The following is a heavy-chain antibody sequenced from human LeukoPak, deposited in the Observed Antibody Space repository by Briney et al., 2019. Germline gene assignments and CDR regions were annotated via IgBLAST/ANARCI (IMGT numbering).Heavy chain of an antibody. CDR1: GFTFSSYA. CDR3: AKDKGFTMIVVVSTGGFDY. J-gene: IGHJ4*02. V-gene: IGHV3-23*01. Sequence: AGGSLRLSCAASGFTFSSYAMSWVRQAPGKGLEWVSAISGSGGSTYYADPVKGRFTISRDNSKNTLYLQMKSLRAEDTAVYYCAKDKGFTMIVVVSTGGFDYWGQGTLVTVSS. CDR2: ISGSGGST. D-gene: IGHD3-22*01.